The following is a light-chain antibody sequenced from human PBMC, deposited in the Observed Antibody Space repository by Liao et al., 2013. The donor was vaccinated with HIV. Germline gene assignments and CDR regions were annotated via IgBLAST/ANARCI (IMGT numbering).Light chain of an antibody. J-gene: IGLJ1*01. CDR3: QAWDSSTAV. Sequence: SYELTQPRSLSVSPGQTASITCSGDKLGDEYACWYQQKPGQSPVLVIFQDSKRPSGIPERFSGSNSGNTATLTISGTQAMDEADYYCQAWDSSTAVFGTGTKITVL. CDR2: QDS. V-gene: IGLV3-1*01. CDR1: KLGDEY.